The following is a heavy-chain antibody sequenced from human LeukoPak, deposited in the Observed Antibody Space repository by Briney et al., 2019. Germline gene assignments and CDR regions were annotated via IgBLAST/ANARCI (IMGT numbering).Heavy chain of an antibody. CDR1: GFTFTTYA. D-gene: IGHD3-3*01. CDR2: ISGSGGAT. V-gene: IGHV3-23*01. J-gene: IGHJ6*03. CDR3: AKDATIFGVVADYYYMDV. Sequence: GGSLRLSCAASGFTFTTYAMSWVRQAPGKGLEWVSAISGSGGATYYADSVKGRFTISRDNSKNTLYPQMNSLRAEDTAVYYCAKDATIFGVVADYYYMDVWGKGTTVTVSS.